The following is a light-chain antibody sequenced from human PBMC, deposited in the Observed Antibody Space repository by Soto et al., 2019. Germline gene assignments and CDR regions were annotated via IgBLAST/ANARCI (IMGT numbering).Light chain of an antibody. V-gene: IGKV3-15*01. CDR2: GAS. J-gene: IGKJ5*01. CDR1: QSVSSN. CDR3: QQYNNWPIT. Sequence: EIVMTQSPATLSVSPGERATLSCRASQSVSSNLAWYQQKPGQAPRLLIYGASTGATGFPARFSGSGSGTEFTLTISSLQSEDFAVYYCQQYNNWPITFGQGTRLEI.